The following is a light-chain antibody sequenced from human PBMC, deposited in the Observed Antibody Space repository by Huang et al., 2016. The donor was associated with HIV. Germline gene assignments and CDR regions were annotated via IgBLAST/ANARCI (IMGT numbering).Light chain of an antibody. Sequence: EIVMTQSPATLSVSPGERATLSCRASQSVGSNLAWYQQKPGQAPRLLIYGASTRDTGIPARFSGSASGTEFTLTISSLQSEDFAVYYCHQYNNWPPWTFGQGTKVEIK. CDR1: QSVGSN. V-gene: IGKV3-15*01. CDR2: GAS. CDR3: HQYNNWPPWT. J-gene: IGKJ1*01.